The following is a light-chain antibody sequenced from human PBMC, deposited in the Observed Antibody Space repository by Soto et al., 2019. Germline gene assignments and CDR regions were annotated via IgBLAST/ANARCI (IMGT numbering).Light chain of an antibody. Sequence: EIVLTQSPATLSLSPGERATLSCRASQSVSTYLAWYQQRPGQAPRLLIYGASNRATGIPVRFSGSGSWSGTDFTLTISSLEAEDFALYYCQQSIDWLMTFGQGTRLEIK. CDR1: QSVSTY. J-gene: IGKJ5*01. CDR3: QQSIDWLMT. CDR2: GAS. V-gene: IGKV3-11*01.